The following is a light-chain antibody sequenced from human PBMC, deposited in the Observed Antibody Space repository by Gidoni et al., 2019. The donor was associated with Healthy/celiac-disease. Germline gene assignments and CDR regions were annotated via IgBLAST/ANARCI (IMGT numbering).Light chain of an antibody. CDR1: QSVSSN. Sequence: EIVLTQSPATLSVSAGERATRACRASQSVSSNLAWYQQKPGQAPRLLIYGASTRATGIPASFSGSGSGTEFTLTISSLQSEDFAVYYCQQYNNWPLTFGGGTKVEIK. J-gene: IGKJ4*01. V-gene: IGKV3-15*01. CDR2: GAS. CDR3: QQYNNWPLT.